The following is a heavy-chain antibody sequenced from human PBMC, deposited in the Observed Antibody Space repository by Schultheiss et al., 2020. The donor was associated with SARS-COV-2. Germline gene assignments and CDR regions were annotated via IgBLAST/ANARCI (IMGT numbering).Heavy chain of an antibody. V-gene: IGHV3-21*01. Sequence: GESLKISCSASGFTFSSYVMHWVRQAPGKGLEWVSSISSSSSYIYYADSVKGRFTISRDNAKNSLYLQMNSLRAEDTAVYYCARTGLGQLLHIDYWGQGTLVTVSS. CDR3: ARTGLGQLLHIDY. CDR1: GFTFSSYV. CDR2: ISSSSSYI. J-gene: IGHJ4*02. D-gene: IGHD2-15*01.